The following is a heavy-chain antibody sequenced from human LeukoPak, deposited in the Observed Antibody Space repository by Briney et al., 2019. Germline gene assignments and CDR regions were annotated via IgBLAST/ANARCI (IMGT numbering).Heavy chain of an antibody. V-gene: IGHV3-74*01. CDR1: GFTFSSYW. D-gene: IGHD1-26*01. CDR2: INSDGSST. CDR3: AGYSGSYRDLDY. Sequence: GGSLRLSCAASGFTFSSYWMHWVRQAPGKGLVWVSRINSDGSSTSYADSVKGRFTISRDNAKNTLYLQMNSLRAEDTAVYYCAGYSGSYRDLDYWGQGTLVTVSS. J-gene: IGHJ4*02.